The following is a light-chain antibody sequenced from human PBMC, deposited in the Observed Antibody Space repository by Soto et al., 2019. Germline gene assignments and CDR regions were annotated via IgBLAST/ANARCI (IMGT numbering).Light chain of an antibody. Sequence: IQMTQSPSSLSALVGDRVTIPCRASQSISGSLNWYQSKPGKAPKLLIYGAFTLHSGVPSRFSGSGSGTDYTLTISNLQLEDFASYYCQQTYRTPLTFGGGTKVDI. J-gene: IGKJ4*01. CDR2: GAF. V-gene: IGKV1-39*01. CDR1: QSISGS. CDR3: QQTYRTPLT.